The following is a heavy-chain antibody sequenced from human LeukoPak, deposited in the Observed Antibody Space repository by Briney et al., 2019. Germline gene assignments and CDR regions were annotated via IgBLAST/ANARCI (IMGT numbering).Heavy chain of an antibody. CDR2: IKTDGSIT. J-gene: IGHJ6*02. V-gene: IGHV3-74*01. CDR3: ARATYYDYVGGSYGVGGMDV. Sequence: GGSLRLSCAASGFTFSNYWMHWVRQAPGKGLAWVSRIKTDGSITTYADSVKGRFTISRDNAKNTLYLQINSLRAEDTAVYYCARATYYDYVGGSYGVGGMDVWGQGTTVTVSS. CDR1: GFTFSNYW. D-gene: IGHD3-16*01.